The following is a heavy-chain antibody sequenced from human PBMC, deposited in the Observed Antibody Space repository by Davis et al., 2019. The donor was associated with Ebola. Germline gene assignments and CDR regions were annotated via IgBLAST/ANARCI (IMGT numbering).Heavy chain of an antibody. CDR1: GYSISRGYY. CDR2: IYHSGKT. CDR3: ARAAYYYDSSGYYLGNFDY. V-gene: IGHV4-38-2*02. J-gene: IGHJ4*02. D-gene: IGHD3-22*01. Sequence: MPSETLSLTCSVSGYSISRGYYWGWIRQPPGKGLEGIGSIYHSGKTYYNPSLKSRVTISVDTSRNQFSLKLSSVTAADTAVYFCARAAYYYDSSGYYLGNFDYWGQGTLVTVSS.